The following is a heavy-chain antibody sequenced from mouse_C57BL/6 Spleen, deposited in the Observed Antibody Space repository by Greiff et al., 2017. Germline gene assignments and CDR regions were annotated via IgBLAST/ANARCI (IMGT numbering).Heavy chain of an antibody. CDR1: GYTFTSYW. CDR3: ARGGFYYSKYYAMDY. J-gene: IGHJ4*01. CDR2: IHPNSGST. V-gene: IGHV1-64*01. Sequence: QVQLQQPGAELVKPGASVKLSCKASGYTFTSYWMHWVKQRPGQGLEWIGMIHPNSGSTNYNEKFKSKATLTVDKSSSTAYMQLSSLTSEDSAVYYCARGGFYYSKYYAMDYWGQGTSVTVSS. D-gene: IGHD2-5*01.